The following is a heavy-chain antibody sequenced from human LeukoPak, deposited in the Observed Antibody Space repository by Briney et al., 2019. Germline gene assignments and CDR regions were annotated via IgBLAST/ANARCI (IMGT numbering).Heavy chain of an antibody. CDR2: MNPNSGNT. CDR1: GHTFTSYD. D-gene: IGHD3-10*01. J-gene: IGHJ4*02. CDR3: AVRGLWFGELTDY. Sequence: ASVKVSCKASGHTFTSYDINWVRQATGQGLEWMGWMNPNSGNTGYAQKFQGRVTMTRNTSISTAYMELSSLRSEDTAVYYCAVRGLWFGELTDYWGQGTLVTVSS. V-gene: IGHV1-8*01.